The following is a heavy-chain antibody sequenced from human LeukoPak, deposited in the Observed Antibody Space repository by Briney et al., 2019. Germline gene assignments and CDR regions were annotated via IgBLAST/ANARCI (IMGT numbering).Heavy chain of an antibody. D-gene: IGHD1-7*01. CDR1: GFTFSDYY. J-gene: IGHJ4*02. Sequence: GGSLRLSCAASGFTFSDYYMSWIRQAPGKGLEWVSYISSSGSTRHYADSVKGRFTISRESTKKTLFLQMNSLRAEDTAVYYCARNWNSAFDWGQGTLVTVSS. CDR2: ISSSGSTR. V-gene: IGHV3-11*04. CDR3: ARNWNSAFD.